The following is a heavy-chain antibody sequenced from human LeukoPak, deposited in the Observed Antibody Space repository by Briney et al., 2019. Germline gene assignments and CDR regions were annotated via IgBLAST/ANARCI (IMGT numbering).Heavy chain of an antibody. CDR1: GGSISSSDYY. Sequence: SQTLSLTCTVSGGSISSSDYYWTWIRQHPGKGLEWIGYIYYSGSTSYNPSLKSRVTISVDTSKNQFSLKLTSVTAADTAVYKCAREVVSVEGAGHYFDSWGQGILVTVSS. J-gene: IGHJ4*02. D-gene: IGHD1-26*01. CDR2: IYYSGST. CDR3: AREVVSVEGAGHYFDS. V-gene: IGHV4-31*03.